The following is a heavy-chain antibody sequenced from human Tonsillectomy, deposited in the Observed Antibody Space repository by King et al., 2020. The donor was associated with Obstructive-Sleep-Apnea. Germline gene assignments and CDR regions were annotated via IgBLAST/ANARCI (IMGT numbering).Heavy chain of an antibody. CDR2: ISGIGGST. CDR3: AKDGYCSSTSCYADY. Sequence: VQLVESGGGLVQPGGSLRLSCAASGCTFSSYAMSWVRQAPGKGLEWVSAISGIGGSTYYADSVKGRFTISRDNSKNTLYLQMNSLRAEDTAVYYCAKDGYCSSTSCYADYWGQGTLVTVSS. D-gene: IGHD2-2*03. CDR1: GCTFSSYA. V-gene: IGHV3-23*04. J-gene: IGHJ4*02.